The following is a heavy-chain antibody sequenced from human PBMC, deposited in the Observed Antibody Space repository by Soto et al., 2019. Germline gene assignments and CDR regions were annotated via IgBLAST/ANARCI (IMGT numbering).Heavy chain of an antibody. CDR2: ITDSGDDT. V-gene: IGHV3-23*01. CDR1: GFTFNNYA. Sequence: EVQLLESGGGLVQPGGSLRLSCAASGFTFNNYAMGWVRQAPGKGLEWVSAITDSGDDTCYIDSVKGRFTISRDNSKSTLYLQMNSLRAEDTAIYYCAKLGSSSWSPHYYFDYWGQGTLVTVSS. J-gene: IGHJ4*02. CDR3: AKLGSSSWSPHYYFDY. D-gene: IGHD2-2*01.